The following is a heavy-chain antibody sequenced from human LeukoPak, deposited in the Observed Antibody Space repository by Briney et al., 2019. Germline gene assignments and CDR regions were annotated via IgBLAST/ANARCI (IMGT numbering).Heavy chain of an antibody. CDR1: GYTFNRHS. CDR2: ISAWNGDT. Sequence: ASMKVSCKASGYTFNRHSIIWVRQAPGQGLEWMGWISAWNGDTSYAQKIQGRVTMTRDTSISTAYMELSRLRSDDTAVYYCARDQHSGSYYYYYYYMDVWGKGTTVTVSS. J-gene: IGHJ6*03. V-gene: IGHV1-18*04. D-gene: IGHD1-26*01. CDR3: ARDQHSGSYYYYYYYMDV.